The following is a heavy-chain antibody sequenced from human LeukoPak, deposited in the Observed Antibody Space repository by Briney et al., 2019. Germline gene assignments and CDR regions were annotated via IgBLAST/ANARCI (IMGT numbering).Heavy chain of an antibody. CDR2: IYSGGST. D-gene: IGHD3-10*01. V-gene: IGHV3-53*01. J-gene: IGHJ4*02. CDR3: ARVRTDRFGELSSVDY. Sequence: GGSLRLSCAASGFTVSSNYMSWVRQAPGKGLEWVSVIYSGGSTYYADSVKGRFTISRDNSKNTLYLQMNSLRAEDTAVYYCARVRTDRFGELSSVDYWGQGTLVTVSS. CDR1: GFTVSSNY.